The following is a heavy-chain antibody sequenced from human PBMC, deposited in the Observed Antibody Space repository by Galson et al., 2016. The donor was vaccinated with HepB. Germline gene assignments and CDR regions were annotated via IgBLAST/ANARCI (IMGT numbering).Heavy chain of an antibody. Sequence: SLRLSCAASGFTVSSHYKTWVRQAPGKGLEWVSLIYTGGDTYYADSVKGRFTISRDNSKNTLYLQMNSLRGEDTAVYHCASGSSNSCYPSCYFEHWGQGVLVTVSS. CDR1: GFTVSSHY. D-gene: IGHD2-2*01. V-gene: IGHV3-53*01. CDR2: IYTGGDT. J-gene: IGHJ4*02. CDR3: ASGSSNSCYPSCYFEH.